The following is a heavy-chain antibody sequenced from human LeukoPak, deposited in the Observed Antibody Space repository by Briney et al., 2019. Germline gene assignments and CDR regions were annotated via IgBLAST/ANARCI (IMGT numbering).Heavy chain of an antibody. V-gene: IGHV3-66*01. CDR2: IYSGGST. J-gene: IGHJ6*02. CDR3: ARDPIAAAGTYYYYYGMDV. Sequence: PGGSLRLSCAASGFTVSSNYMSWVRQAPGKGLEWVSVIYSGGSTYYADSVKGRFTISRDNSKNTLYLQMNSLRAEDTAVYYCARDPIAAAGTYYYYYGMDVWGQGTTVTVSS. CDR1: GFTVSSNY. D-gene: IGHD6-13*01.